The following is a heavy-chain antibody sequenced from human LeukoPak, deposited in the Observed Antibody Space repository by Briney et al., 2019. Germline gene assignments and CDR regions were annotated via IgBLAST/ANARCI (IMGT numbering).Heavy chain of an antibody. CDR3: ARDFSSGYYSRDAFDI. CDR2: IYYSGST. D-gene: IGHD3-22*01. Sequence: SETLSLTCTVSGGSSSSSSYYWGWIRQPPGKGLEWIGSIYYSGSTYYNPSLKSRVTISVDTSKNQFSLKLSSVTAADTAVYYCARDFSSGYYSRDAFDIWGQGTMVTVSS. V-gene: IGHV4-39*02. J-gene: IGHJ3*02. CDR1: GGSSSSSSYY.